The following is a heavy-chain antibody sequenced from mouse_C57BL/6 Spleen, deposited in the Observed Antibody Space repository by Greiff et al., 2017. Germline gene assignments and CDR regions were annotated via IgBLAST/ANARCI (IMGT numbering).Heavy chain of an antibody. CDR1: GFTFSSYG. D-gene: IGHD1-1*01. Sequence: EVQLQESGGDLVKPGGSLKLSCAASGFTFSSYGMSWVRQTPDKRLEWVATISSGGSYTYYPDSVKGRFTISRDNAKNTLYLQMSSLKSEDTAMYYCARVYCGSSEDYAMDYWGQGTSVTVSS. CDR3: ARVYCGSSEDYAMDY. CDR2: ISSGGSYT. V-gene: IGHV5-6*01. J-gene: IGHJ4*01.